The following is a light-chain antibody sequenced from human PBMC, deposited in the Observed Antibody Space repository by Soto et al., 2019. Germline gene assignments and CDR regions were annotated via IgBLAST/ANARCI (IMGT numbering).Light chain of an antibody. J-gene: IGKJ1*01. V-gene: IGKV3-20*01. Sequence: EIVLTQSPGTLSLSPGERATLSCRASQSVSSSYLAWNQQKPGQAPRLLIYDASSRATGIPDRFSGSGSGTDFTLTISRLEPEDFAVYYCQQYGSSPPWTFGQGTKVEIK. CDR1: QSVSSSY. CDR3: QQYGSSPPWT. CDR2: DAS.